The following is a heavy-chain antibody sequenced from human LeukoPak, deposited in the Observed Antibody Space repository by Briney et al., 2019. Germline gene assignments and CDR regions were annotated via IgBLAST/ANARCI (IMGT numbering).Heavy chain of an antibody. CDR3: ARGGSSGWTEDAFDI. Sequence: SETLSLTCTVSGDSISSYYWSWIRQPPGKGLEWIGYVYYSGSTNYNPSLKSRVTISVDTSKNQFSLKLSSVTAADTAVYYCARGGSSGWTEDAFDIWGQGTMVTVPS. V-gene: IGHV4-59*13. D-gene: IGHD6-19*01. CDR1: GDSISSYY. CDR2: VYYSGST. J-gene: IGHJ3*02.